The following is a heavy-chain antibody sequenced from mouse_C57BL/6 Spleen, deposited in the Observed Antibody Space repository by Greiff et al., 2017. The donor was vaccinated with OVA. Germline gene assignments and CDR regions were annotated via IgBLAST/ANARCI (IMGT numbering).Heavy chain of an antibody. CDR1: GFTFSSYA. J-gene: IGHJ2*01. CDR2: ISDGGSYT. Sequence: EVKLVESGGGLVKPGGSLKLSCAASGFTFSSYAMSWVRQTPEKRLEWVATISDGGSYTYYPDNVKGRFTISRDNAKNNLYLQMSHLKSEDTAMYYCARDHYGNFFDYWGQGTTLTVSS. CDR3: ARDHYGNFFDY. V-gene: IGHV5-4*01. D-gene: IGHD2-1*01.